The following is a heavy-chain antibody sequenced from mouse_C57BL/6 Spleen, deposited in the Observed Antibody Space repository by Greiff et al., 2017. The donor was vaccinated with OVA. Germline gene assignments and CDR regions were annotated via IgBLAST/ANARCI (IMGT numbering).Heavy chain of an antibody. CDR1: GYSFTGYY. CDR2: INPSTGGT. V-gene: IGHV1-42*01. Sequence: VQLQQSGPELVKPGASVKISCKASGYSFTGYYMNWVKQSPEKSLEWIGEINPSTGGTTYNQKFKAKATLTVDKSSNTAYMQLKSLTSEDSAVYYCARSYGNYDYWGQGTTLTVSS. CDR3: ARSYGNYDY. J-gene: IGHJ2*01. D-gene: IGHD2-10*02.